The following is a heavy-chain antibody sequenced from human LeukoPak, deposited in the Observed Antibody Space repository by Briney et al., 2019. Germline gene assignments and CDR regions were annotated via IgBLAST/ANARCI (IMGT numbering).Heavy chain of an antibody. J-gene: IGHJ4*02. CDR2: INPNSGGT. Sequence: ASVKVSCKASGYTFTGYYMHWVRQAPGQRLEWMGWINPNSGGTNYAQKFQGRVTMTRDTSISTAYMELSRLRSDDTAVYYCARVGDGYNDYFDYWGQGTLVTVSS. V-gene: IGHV1-2*02. CDR1: GYTFTGYY. D-gene: IGHD5-24*01. CDR3: ARVGDGYNDYFDY.